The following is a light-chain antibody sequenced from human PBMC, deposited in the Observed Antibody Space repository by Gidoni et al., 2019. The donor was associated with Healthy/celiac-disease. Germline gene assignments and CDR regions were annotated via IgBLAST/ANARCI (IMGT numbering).Light chain of an antibody. CDR1: QSVSSY. Sequence: EIVLTQSPATLSLFPGERATLSCRASQSVSSYLAWYQQKPGQAPRLLIYDASNRANGITARFSDSGSGREFTLTISSLEPEDFAVYYCQQRSNWPRGAFGQGTKVEIK. J-gene: IGKJ1*01. CDR2: DAS. V-gene: IGKV3-11*02. CDR3: QQRSNWPRGA.